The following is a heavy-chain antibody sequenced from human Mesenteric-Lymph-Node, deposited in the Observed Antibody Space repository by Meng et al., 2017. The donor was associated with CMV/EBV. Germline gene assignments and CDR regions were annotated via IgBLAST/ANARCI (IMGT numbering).Heavy chain of an antibody. D-gene: IGHD3-16*01. CDR2: ISSSGTTI. Sequence: GESLKISCAASGFTFSDYYMSWIRQAPGKGLEWVSYISSSGTTIHYADSVKGRFTISRDNAKNSLYLQMNSLRAEDTAVYFCARDWAVRRWYYGMDVWGQGTTVTVSS. V-gene: IGHV3-11*01. CDR3: ARDWAVRRWYYGMDV. J-gene: IGHJ6*02. CDR1: GFTFSDYY.